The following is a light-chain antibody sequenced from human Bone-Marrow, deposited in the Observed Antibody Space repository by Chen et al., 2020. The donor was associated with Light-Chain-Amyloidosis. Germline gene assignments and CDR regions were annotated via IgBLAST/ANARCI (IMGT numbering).Light chain of an antibody. J-gene: IGLJ3*02. CDR3: SSYTSSSTLV. CDR2: DVS. CDR1: STDVGGYNY. V-gene: IGLV2-14*01. Sequence: QSALTQPASMSGSPGQSITISCTGTSTDVGGYNYVSWYQQHPGKSPKLMIYDVSIRPSGVSNRFSGSKSGNTASLTISGLQAEDGADYYCSSYTSSSTLVFGGGTKLTVL.